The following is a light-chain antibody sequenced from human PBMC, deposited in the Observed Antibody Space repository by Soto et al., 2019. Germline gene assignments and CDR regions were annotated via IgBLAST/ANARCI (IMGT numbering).Light chain of an antibody. CDR2: KAS. V-gene: IGKV1-5*03. J-gene: IGKJ1*01. CDR1: QNINIW. Sequence: DLQMTQSPSTLSASVGDRVTITCXASQNINIWLAWYQQKPGTAPKLLIYKASTLESGVPSRFSGNGSGTDFTLTISSLQPDDSATYYCQQYNGLPTWTFGQGTKVEMK. CDR3: QQYNGLPTWT.